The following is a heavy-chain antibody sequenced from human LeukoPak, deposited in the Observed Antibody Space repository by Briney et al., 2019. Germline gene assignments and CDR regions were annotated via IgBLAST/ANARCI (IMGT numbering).Heavy chain of an antibody. J-gene: IGHJ4*02. CDR3: ARDRRDYGGPFDY. D-gene: IGHD4-23*01. CDR1: GFTFSSYW. CDR2: INNDGSST. V-gene: IGHV3-74*01. Sequence: GGSLRLSCAASGFTFSSYWIHWVRQAPGKGLVWVSYINNDGSSTVYADSVKGRFTTSRDNAKNTLYLQMNSLRVEDTAVYYCARDRRDYGGPFDYWGQGTLVTVSS.